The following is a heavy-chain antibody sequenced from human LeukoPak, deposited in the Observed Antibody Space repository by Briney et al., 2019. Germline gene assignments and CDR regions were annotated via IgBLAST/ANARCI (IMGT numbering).Heavy chain of an antibody. J-gene: IGHJ5*02. Sequence: GGSLRLSCEASGFNFNTCSMAWVRQAPGKGLEWVSIISRASESTFYADSVKGRFTISRDNAKNSLYLQMNGLRAEDTAAYYCARGATGTTRWFDPWGQGTLVTVSS. V-gene: IGHV3-21*01. CDR3: ARGATGTTRWFDP. CDR2: ISRASEST. CDR1: GFNFNTCS. D-gene: IGHD1-7*01.